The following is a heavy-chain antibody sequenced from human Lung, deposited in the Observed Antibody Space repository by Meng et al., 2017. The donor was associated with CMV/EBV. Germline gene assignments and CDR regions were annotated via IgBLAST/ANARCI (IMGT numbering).Heavy chain of an antibody. J-gene: IGHJ4*02. V-gene: IGHV3-30*02. CDR3: AKVGYHDSSGHFYYSDD. D-gene: IGHD3-22*01. CDR1: GFIVSNYG. Sequence: SCTASGFIVSNYGMHWVRHAPGKGLEWVAFIRYDGFIGTDKYYADSVKGRFTISRDNPKNTLYLQMNSLRAEDTAVYYCAKVGYHDSSGHFYYSDDXGQGXLVTVSS. CDR2: IRYDGFIGTDK.